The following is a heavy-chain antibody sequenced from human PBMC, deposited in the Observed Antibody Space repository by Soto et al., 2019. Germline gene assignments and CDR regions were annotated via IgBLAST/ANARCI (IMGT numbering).Heavy chain of an antibody. J-gene: IGHJ4*02. V-gene: IGHV4-30-2*01. Sequence: PSEPLSPTSPVSVGSSSRGGYSCNWIRQHPGKGLEWIGYIYHSGRTYYNPSLKSRVTISVDRFKNQFSLKLSSVTDADMAVYYCARGYYYSSGYEFDYWVQGTLVTGS. CDR2: IYHSGRT. D-gene: IGHD3-22*01. CDR1: VGSSSRGGYS. CDR3: ARGYYYSSGYEFDY.